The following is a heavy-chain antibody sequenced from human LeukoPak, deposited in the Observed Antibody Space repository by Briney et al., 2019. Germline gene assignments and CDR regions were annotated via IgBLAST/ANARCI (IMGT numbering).Heavy chain of an antibody. V-gene: IGHV3-48*01. J-gene: IGHJ4*02. CDR1: GFTFSSYS. CDR2: ISYNGSVI. CDR3: TREVY. Sequence: GGSLRLSCAASGFTFSSYSMNWVRQAPGKGLEWLSYISYNGSVIYYVDSVKGRFTISRDSAKSSLYLQMNSLRVEDTAAYYCTREVYWGQGTLVTVSS.